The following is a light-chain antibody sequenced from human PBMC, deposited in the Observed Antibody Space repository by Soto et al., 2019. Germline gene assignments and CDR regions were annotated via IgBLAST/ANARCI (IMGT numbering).Light chain of an antibody. V-gene: IGKV3-20*01. CDR3: QQYGSSSFT. J-gene: IGKJ2*01. Sequence: EIVLTQSPATLSLSPGEGATLSCRASHSVASTYLAWYQQKPGLAPRLIIYGASNRASGTPGRFSGGGSGTDFTLTISRLEPEDFAVYYCQQYGSSSFTFGQGTKLEIK. CDR1: HSVASTY. CDR2: GAS.